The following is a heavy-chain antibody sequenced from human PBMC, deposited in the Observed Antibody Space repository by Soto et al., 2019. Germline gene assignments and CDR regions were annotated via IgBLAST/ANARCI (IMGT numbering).Heavy chain of an antibody. CDR3: ARERGVTMVRGVYYYYYYMDV. D-gene: IGHD3-10*01. CDR1: GGSISSYY. CDR2: IYYSGST. J-gene: IGHJ6*03. V-gene: IGHV4-59*01. Sequence: SETLSLTCTVSGGSISSYYWSWIRQPPGKGLEWIGYIYYSGSTNYNPSLKSRVTISVDTSKNQFSLKLSSVTAADTAVYYCARERGVTMVRGVYYYYYYMDVWGKGTTVTVSS.